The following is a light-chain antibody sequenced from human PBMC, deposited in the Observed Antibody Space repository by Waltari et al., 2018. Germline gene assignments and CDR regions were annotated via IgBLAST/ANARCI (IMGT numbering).Light chain of an antibody. Sequence: EIVITQSPASLSVSPGQSTALSITASQTVTNDLAWYQQKPGQAPKLLIFGASTRATGVPARFSGSGAGTEFTLTIGSVQSEDFAVYYCQQYSDWIAFGGGTKVDLK. CDR1: QTVTND. CDR3: QQYSDWIA. V-gene: IGKV3-15*01. CDR2: GAS. J-gene: IGKJ4*01.